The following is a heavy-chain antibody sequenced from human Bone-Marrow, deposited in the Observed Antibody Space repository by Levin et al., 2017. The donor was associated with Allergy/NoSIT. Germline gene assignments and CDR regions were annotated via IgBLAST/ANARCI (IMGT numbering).Heavy chain of an antibody. Sequence: LSLTCAASGFTFTNSVFHWVRQDPGKGLVWVSRIPTDETPTTYADSVKGRFTISRDNVKNTVYLQMNSLSAEDTAVYYCVRDVDYKIDFWGQGILVTVSS. V-gene: IGHV3-74*03. J-gene: IGHJ4*02. CDR1: GFTFTNSV. D-gene: IGHD4-11*01. CDR3: VRDVDYKIDF. CDR2: IPTDETPT.